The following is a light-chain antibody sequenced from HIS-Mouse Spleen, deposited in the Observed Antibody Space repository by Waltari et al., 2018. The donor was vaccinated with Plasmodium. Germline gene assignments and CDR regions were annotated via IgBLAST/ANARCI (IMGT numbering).Light chain of an antibody. CDR2: YYSDSDK. V-gene: IGLV5-37*01. CDR1: SDINVGSSN. CDR3: MIWPSNASGV. J-gene: IGLJ3*02. Sequence: QPVLTQPPSSSASPGESARLTCTFPSDINVGSSNIYWYQQKHGSPPRYPRYYYSDSDKGQGSGVPSRFSGSKDASANTGILLISGLQSEDEADYYCMIWPSNASGVFGGGTKLTVL.